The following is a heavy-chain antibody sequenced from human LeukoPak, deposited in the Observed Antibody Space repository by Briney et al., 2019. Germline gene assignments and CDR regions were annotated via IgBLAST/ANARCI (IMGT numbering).Heavy chain of an antibody. J-gene: IGHJ4*02. CDR1: GYSISSGYY. V-gene: IGHV4-38-2*01. Sequence: SETLSLTCAVSGYSISSGYYWCWIRQPPGKGLEWIGSIYHSGSTYYNPSLKSRVTISVDTSKNQFSLKLSSVTAADTAVHYCARLGSRRIFDYWGQGTLVTVSS. D-gene: IGHD1-26*01. CDR3: ARLGSRRIFDY. CDR2: IYHSGST.